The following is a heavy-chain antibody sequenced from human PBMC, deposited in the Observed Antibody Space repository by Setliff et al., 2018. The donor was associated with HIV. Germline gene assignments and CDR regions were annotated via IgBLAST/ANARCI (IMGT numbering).Heavy chain of an antibody. CDR3: ARVPVVVVPAALSANSYSDS. Sequence: GGSLRLSCTASGFTFGDYAMSWVRQAPGKGLEWVGFIRSKAYGGTTEYAASVKGRFTISRDNSKSSLYLRMNSLRAEDTAVYYCARVPVVVVPAALSANSYSDSWGQGTLVTVSS. V-gene: IGHV3-49*04. J-gene: IGHJ4*02. CDR1: GFTFGDYA. CDR2: IRSKAYGGTT. D-gene: IGHD2-15*01.